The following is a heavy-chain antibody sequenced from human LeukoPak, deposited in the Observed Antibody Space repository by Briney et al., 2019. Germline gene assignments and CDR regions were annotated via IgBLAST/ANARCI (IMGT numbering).Heavy chain of an antibody. V-gene: IGHV3-23*01. Sequence: GGSLRLSCAASGFTFSSYAMSWVRQAPGKGLEWVSAISGSGGSTYYADSVKGRFTISRDNSKNTLYLQMNSLRAEDTAVYYCAKDIEGLRGPDSGFFDLWGRGTLVTVSS. CDR1: GFTFSSYA. D-gene: IGHD4-17*01. CDR2: ISGSGGST. J-gene: IGHJ2*01. CDR3: AKDIEGLRGPDSGFFDL.